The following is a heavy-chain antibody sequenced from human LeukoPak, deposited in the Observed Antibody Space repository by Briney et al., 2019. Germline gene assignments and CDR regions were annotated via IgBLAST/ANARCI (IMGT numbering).Heavy chain of an antibody. V-gene: IGHV5-51*01. CDR2: IYPDDSDT. CDR3: GRSVGYCSNGVCSVFDY. CDR1: GYSFTNYW. D-gene: IGHD2-8*01. J-gene: IGHJ4*02. Sequence: GESLKISCKGSGYSFTNYWIVWVRQMPGKGLEWMGIIYPDDSDTRYSPSFQGQVTISADKSISAAYLQWSSLKASDTAMYYCGRSVGYCSNGVCSVFDYCGQGTLVTVSS.